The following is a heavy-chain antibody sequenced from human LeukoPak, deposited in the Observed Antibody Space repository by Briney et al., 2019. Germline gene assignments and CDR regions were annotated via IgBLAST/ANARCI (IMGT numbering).Heavy chain of an antibody. V-gene: IGHV3-30-3*01. CDR1: GFTFSSYA. CDR2: ISYDGSNK. D-gene: IGHD6-19*01. J-gene: IGHJ6*02. CDR3: ARDQGQWLDRYYYYYYGMDV. Sequence: PGGSLRLSCAASGFTFSSYAMHWVRQAPGKGLEWVAVISYDGSNKYYADSVKGRFTISRDNSKNTLYLQMNSLRAEDTAVYYCARDQGQWLDRYYYYYYGMDVWGQGTTVTVSS.